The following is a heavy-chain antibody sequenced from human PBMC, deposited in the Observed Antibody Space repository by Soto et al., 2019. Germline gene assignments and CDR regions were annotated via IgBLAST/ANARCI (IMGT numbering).Heavy chain of an antibody. CDR3: ARVQDDYDFSGAWFDP. CDR2: IYYSGST. D-gene: IGHD3-3*01. J-gene: IGHJ5*02. CDR1: GGSISSYY. V-gene: IGHV4-59*01. Sequence: PSETLSLTCTVSGGSISSYYWSWIRQPPGKGLEWIGYIYYSGSTNYNPSLKSRVTISVDTSKNQFSLKLSSVTAADTAVYYCARVQDDYDFSGAWFDPWGQGTLVTVSS.